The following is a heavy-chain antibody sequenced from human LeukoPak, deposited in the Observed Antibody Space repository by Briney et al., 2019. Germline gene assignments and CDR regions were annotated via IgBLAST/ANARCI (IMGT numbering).Heavy chain of an antibody. D-gene: IGHD6-6*01. CDR2: IYPGDSDT. J-gene: IGHJ4*02. CDR3: ATTSRYFDN. V-gene: IGHV5-51*01. Sequence: PGESLKISCEGSGYSFTSYWIGWVRQLPGKVLEWMGIIYPGDSDTNSSLSFQVQVTVEAAKSISTADLQWSSLKASDTAMYYCATTSRYFDNWGQGTLVTVSS. CDR1: GYSFTSYW.